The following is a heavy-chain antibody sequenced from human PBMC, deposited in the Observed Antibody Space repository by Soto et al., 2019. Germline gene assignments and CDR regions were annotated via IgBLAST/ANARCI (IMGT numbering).Heavy chain of an antibody. J-gene: IGHJ5*02. CDR3: ARVVGYYSNGNWFDP. CDR2: IYYSGST. CDR1: GGSISSYY. D-gene: IGHD4-4*01. V-gene: IGHV4-59*01. Sequence: SETLSLTCTVSGGSISSYYWSWIRQPPGKGLEWIGYIYYSGSTNYNPSLKSRVTISVDTSKNQFSLKLSSVTAADTAVYYCARVVGYYSNGNWFDPWGQGTMVTVSS.